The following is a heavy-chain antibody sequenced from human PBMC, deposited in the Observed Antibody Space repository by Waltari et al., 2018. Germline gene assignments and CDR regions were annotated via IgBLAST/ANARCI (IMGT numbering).Heavy chain of an antibody. CDR2: IYYSGRT. Sequence: QVQLQESGPGLVKPSETLSLTCTVSGGPISSYYWSWLRPPPGKGLEWIGYIYYSGRTNYNPSLKSLGTISVGTSKIQFSLKLSSVTAADTAVYYCARASATPLNWFDPWGQGTLVTVSS. CDR3: ARASATPLNWFDP. CDR1: GGPISSYY. J-gene: IGHJ5*02. V-gene: IGHV4-59*01. D-gene: IGHD6-25*01.